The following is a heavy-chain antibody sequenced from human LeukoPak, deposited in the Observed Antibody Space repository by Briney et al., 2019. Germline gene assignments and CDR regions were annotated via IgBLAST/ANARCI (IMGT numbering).Heavy chain of an antibody. CDR3: ARSGIGNWFDP. J-gene: IGHJ5*02. V-gene: IGHV4-38-2*02. CDR2: IYHSGNT. Sequence: SETLSLTCTVSGYSISSGYYWGWIRQPPGKGLEWIGSIYHSGNTYYNPSLKSRVTISVDTSKNQFSLKLSSVTAADTAVYYCARSGIGNWFDPWGQGTLVTVSS. D-gene: IGHD1-26*01. CDR1: GYSISSGYY.